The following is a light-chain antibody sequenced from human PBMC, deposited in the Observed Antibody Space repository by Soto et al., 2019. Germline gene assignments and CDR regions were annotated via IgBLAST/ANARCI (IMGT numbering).Light chain of an antibody. CDR3: LQYVSPPYT. J-gene: IGKJ2*01. V-gene: IGKV3-20*01. Sequence: ENVLTQSPGTQSLSPGESVTLSCRASQSVSRGNLAWYQQKPGQAPRLLIYGGAIRATGIPDRFSGSGSGTDFTLSISRLEHEDFEVYYCLQYVSPPYTFGQGTKVDIK. CDR2: GGA. CDR1: QSVSRGN.